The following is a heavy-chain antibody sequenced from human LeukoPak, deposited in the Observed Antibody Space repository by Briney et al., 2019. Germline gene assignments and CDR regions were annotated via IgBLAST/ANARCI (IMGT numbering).Heavy chain of an antibody. CDR2: IKSETNGGTA. V-gene: IGHV3-15*07. CDR1: GLTFSNAW. D-gene: IGHD2-2*01. CDR3: AKEYQLLGGDAFDI. J-gene: IGHJ3*02. Sequence: GGSLRLSCAVSGLTFSNAWMNWVRQAPGKGLEWVAHIKSETNGGTADYAAAVEGRFTISRDNSKNTLYLQMNSLRAEDTAVYYCAKEYQLLGGDAFDIWGQGTMVTVSS.